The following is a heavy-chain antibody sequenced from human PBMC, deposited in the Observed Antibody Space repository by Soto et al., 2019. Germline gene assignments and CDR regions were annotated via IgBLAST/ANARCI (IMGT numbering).Heavy chain of an antibody. V-gene: IGHV1-2*04. CDR1: GYTFTGYY. Sequence: ASVKVSCKASGYTFTGYYMHWVRQAPGQGLEWMGWINPNSGGTNYAQKFQGWVTMTRDTSISTAYMELSRLRSDDTAVYYCARDGSGRIAAAGKRGEFYYYGMDVWGQGTTVTVS. D-gene: IGHD6-13*01. CDR3: ARDGSGRIAAAGKRGEFYYYGMDV. J-gene: IGHJ6*02. CDR2: INPNSGGT.